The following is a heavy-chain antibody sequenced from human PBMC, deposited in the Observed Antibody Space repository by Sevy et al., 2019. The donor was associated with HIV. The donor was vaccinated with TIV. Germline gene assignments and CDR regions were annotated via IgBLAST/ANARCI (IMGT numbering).Heavy chain of an antibody. CDR2: NYYSGST. CDR1: GGSISNYY. V-gene: IGHV4-59*01. CDR3: ARGSSGRLRLGELSQLRAFDI. Sequence: SETLSLTCTVSGGSISNYYWSWIRQPPGKGLEWIGCNYYSGSTNYNPSLKSRVTISVDTSKKQFSLKLSSVTAADTAGYYCARGSSGRLRLGELSQLRAFDIWGQGTMVTVSS. J-gene: IGHJ3*02. D-gene: IGHD3-16*02.